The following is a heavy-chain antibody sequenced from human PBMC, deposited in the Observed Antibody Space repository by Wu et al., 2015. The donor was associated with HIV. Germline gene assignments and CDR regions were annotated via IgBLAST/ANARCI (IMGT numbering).Heavy chain of an antibody. J-gene: IGHJ4*02. CDR2: IRPDSGAT. CDR3: ARGEFFDTSGFYYACLDY. D-gene: IGHD3-22*01. V-gene: IGHV1-69*14. CDR1: GGTFSSYA. Sequence: QVQLEQSGAEMKKPGSSLKVSCKASGGTFSSYAISWVRQAPGQGLEWMGWIRPDSGATNYAEKFQGRITVTADTSITTAYMQLHRVTSDDTAVYYCARGEFFDTSGFYYACLDYWGQGTLATVSS.